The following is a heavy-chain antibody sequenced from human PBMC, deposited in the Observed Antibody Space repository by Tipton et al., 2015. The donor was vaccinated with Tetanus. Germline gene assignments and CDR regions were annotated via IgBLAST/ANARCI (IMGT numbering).Heavy chain of an antibody. CDR3: AGGLVRWYAP. CDR2: ISHSGTT. CDR1: GGSISSDAHY. Sequence: TLSLTCTVSGGSISSDAHYWSWIRQAPGKSLEWLGYISHSGTTNYNPSLMSRVTLSLDTARGQFSLKLTSVTAADAAVYFCAGGLVRWYAPWGRGTLVTVSS. D-gene: IGHD3-10*01. J-gene: IGHJ5*02. V-gene: IGHV4-30-4*01.